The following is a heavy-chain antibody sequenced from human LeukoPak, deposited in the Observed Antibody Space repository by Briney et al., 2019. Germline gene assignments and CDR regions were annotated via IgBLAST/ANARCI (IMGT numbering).Heavy chain of an antibody. CDR2: INPNSGDT. D-gene: IGHD2-2*01. J-gene: IGHJ4*02. CDR3: ARDYCSRTSCLFDY. CDR1: GYTFTGYH. Sequence: ASVKVSCKASGYTFTGYHMHWVRQAPGQGLEWMGRINPNSGDTNYAQKFQGGVTMTRDTSISTAYMELSRLRSDDTAVYYCARDYCSRTSCLFDYWGQGTLVTVSS. V-gene: IGHV1-2*06.